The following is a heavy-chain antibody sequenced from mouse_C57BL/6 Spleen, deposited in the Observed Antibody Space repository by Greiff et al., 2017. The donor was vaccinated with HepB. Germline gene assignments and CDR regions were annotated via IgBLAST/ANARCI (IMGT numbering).Heavy chain of an antibody. D-gene: IGHD1-1*01. J-gene: IGHJ4*01. CDR2: IYPGSGNT. CDR1: GYTFTDYY. V-gene: IGHV1-76*01. Sequence: LVESGAELVRPGASVKLSCKASGYTFTDYYINWVKQRPGQGLEWIARIYPGSGNTYYNEKFKGKATLTAEKSSSTAYMQLSSLTSEDSAVYFCARCSFYDYAMDYWGQGTSVTVSS. CDR3: ARCSFYDYAMDY.